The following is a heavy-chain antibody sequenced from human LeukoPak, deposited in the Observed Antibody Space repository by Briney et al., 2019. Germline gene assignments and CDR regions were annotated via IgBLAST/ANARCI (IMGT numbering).Heavy chain of an antibody. CDR1: GFTFSDNC. CDR2: IRYDGKIK. Sequence: GGSLRLSCAASGFTFSDNCVHWVRQAPGKGPEWVAFIRYDGKIKKYADSVKGRFTISRDNSKNTLYLQMNSLTSEDTSLYYCARNRATAGDWLDPSGQGTLVIVSS. CDR3: ARNRATAGDWLDP. D-gene: IGHD6-13*01. V-gene: IGHV3-30*02. J-gene: IGHJ5*02.